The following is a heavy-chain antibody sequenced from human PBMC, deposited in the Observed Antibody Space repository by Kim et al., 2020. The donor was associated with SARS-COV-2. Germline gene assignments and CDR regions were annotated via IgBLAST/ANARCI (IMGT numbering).Heavy chain of an antibody. D-gene: IGHD2-2*01. V-gene: IGHV3-21*01. CDR2: ISSSRSYK. CDR1: GFTFSSYS. Sequence: GGSLRLSCAASGFTFSSYSMNWVRQAPGKGLEWVSSISSSRSYKYYADSVKGRFTISRDNAKNSLYLQMNSLRAEDTAVYYCAREGEVVFDYWGQGTL. J-gene: IGHJ4*02. CDR3: AREGEVVFDY.